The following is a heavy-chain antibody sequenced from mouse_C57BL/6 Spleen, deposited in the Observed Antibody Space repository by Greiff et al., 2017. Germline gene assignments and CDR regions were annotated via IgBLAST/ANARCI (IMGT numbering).Heavy chain of an antibody. CDR2: IYPGSGST. V-gene: IGHV1-55*01. CDR3: ARGDYGYDDCFGY. J-gene: IGHJ2*01. Sequence: QVQLQQPGAELVKPGASVKMSCKASGYTFTSYWITWVKQRPGQGLEWIGDIYPGSGSTNYNEKFKSKATLTVDTSSSTAYMQLSSLTSEDSAVYYCARGDYGYDDCFGYWGQGTTLTVSS. CDR1: GYTFTSYW. D-gene: IGHD2-2*01.